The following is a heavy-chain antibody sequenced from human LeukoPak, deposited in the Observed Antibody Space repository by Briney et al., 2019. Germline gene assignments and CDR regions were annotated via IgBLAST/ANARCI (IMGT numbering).Heavy chain of an antibody. J-gene: IGHJ6*03. CDR1: GGSISSYY. CDR3: ARDYYDFWSGYHSGYMDV. Sequence: SQTLSLTCTVSGGSISSYYWGWIRQPPRKGLEWIGYIYYSGSTNYNPSLKSRVTISVDTSKNQFSLKLSSVTAADTAVYYCARDYYDFWSGYHSGYMDVWGKGTTVTVSS. CDR2: IYYSGST. D-gene: IGHD3-3*01. V-gene: IGHV4-59*01.